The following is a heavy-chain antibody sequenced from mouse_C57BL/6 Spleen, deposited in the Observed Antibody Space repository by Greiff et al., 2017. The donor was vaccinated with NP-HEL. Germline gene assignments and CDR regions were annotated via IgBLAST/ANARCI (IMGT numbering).Heavy chain of an antibody. CDR1: GYSITSGYY. CDR2: ISYDGSN. CDR3: ARAKGDDYFDY. J-gene: IGHJ2*01. Sequence: VQLQQSGPGLVKPSQSLSLTCSVTGYSITSGYYWNWIRQFPGNKLEWMGYISYDGSNNYNPSLKNRISITRDTSKNQFFLKLNSVTTEDTATYYCARAKGDDYFDYWGQGTTLTVSS. D-gene: IGHD3-3*01. V-gene: IGHV3-6*01.